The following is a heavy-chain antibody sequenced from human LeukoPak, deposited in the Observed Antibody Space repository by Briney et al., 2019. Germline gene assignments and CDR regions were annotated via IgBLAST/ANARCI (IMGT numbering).Heavy chain of an antibody. CDR3: VGGGGWLPDF. D-gene: IGHD6-19*01. CDR1: GFIFSTHW. CDR2: IKGDGTET. J-gene: IGHJ4*02. Sequence: GGSLRLSCAASGFIFSTHWMNWVRQAPGKGLEWVAIIKGDGTETLYADSVKGRLTISRDNTKSSLYLQINSLRAEDTAVYYCVGGGGWLPDFWGQGVLATVSS. V-gene: IGHV3-7*01.